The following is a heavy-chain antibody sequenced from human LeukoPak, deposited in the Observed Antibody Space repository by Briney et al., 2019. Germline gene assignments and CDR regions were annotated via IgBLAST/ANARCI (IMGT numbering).Heavy chain of an antibody. Sequence: SETLSLTCTVSGGSISSGGYYWSWIRQHPGKGLEWIGYIYYSGSTYYNPSLKSRVTISVDTSKNQFSLKLSSVTAADTAVYYCACLPYCSGTSCSDYWGQGTLVTVSS. J-gene: IGHJ4*02. D-gene: IGHD2-2*01. CDR2: IYYSGST. CDR3: ACLPYCSGTSCSDY. CDR1: GGSISSGGYY. V-gene: IGHV4-31*03.